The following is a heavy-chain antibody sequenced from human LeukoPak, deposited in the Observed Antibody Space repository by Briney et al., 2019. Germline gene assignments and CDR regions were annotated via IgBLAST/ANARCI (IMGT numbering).Heavy chain of an antibody. V-gene: IGHV1-2*02. CDR1: GYTFTGYY. J-gene: IGHJ5*02. Sequence: ASVKVSCKASGYTFTGYYLHWVRQAPGQGLEWMGWINTNSGSTNYAQKFQGRVTMTRDTSISTAYMELSSLRSEDTAVYYCARVPSVVRYFDWLENTDWFDPWGQGTLVTVSS. D-gene: IGHD3-9*01. CDR2: INTNSGST. CDR3: ARVPSVVRYFDWLENTDWFDP.